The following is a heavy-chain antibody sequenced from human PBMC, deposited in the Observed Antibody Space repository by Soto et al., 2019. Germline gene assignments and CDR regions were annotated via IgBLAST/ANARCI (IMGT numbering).Heavy chain of an antibody. D-gene: IGHD3-9*01. V-gene: IGHV3-13*01. CDR3: ARARDWLGTYYGMDV. J-gene: IGHJ6*02. Sequence: EGSLSLSCAVSRLTFVSDDLHRYSKATGKGLEWVQAIGTAGDTYEPCSVKRRFTISRENAKISLYLQMNSLRAGDTAVYYCARARDWLGTYYGMDVWGQGTTGTVSS. CDR1: RLTFVSDD. CDR2: IGTAGDT.